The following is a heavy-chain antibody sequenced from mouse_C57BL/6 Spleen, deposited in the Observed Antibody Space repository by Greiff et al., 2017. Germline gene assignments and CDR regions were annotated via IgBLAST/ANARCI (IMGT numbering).Heavy chain of an antibody. Sequence: QVQLKESGPELVKPGASVKISCKASGYAFSSSWMNWVKQRPGKGLEWIGRIYPGDGDTNYNGKFKGKATLTADKSSSTAYMQLSSLTSEDSAVYFCARKSYYYGSSYWYFDVWGTGTTVTVSS. CDR2: IYPGDGDT. CDR3: ARKSYYYGSSYWYFDV. V-gene: IGHV1-82*01. J-gene: IGHJ1*03. CDR1: GYAFSSSW. D-gene: IGHD1-1*01.